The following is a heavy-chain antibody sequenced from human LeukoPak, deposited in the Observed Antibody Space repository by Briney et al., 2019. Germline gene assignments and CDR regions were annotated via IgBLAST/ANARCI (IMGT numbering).Heavy chain of an antibody. D-gene: IGHD5-12*01. CDR2: ISSSSSYT. CDR3: ARLGWATAPLDY. V-gene: IGHV3-11*06. J-gene: IGHJ4*02. Sequence: GGSLRLSCAASGFTFSDYYLSWIRQAPGKGLEWVSYISSSSSYTNYADSVKGRFTISRDNAKNSLYLQMNSLRAEDTAVYYCARLGWATAPLDYWGQGTLVTVSS. CDR1: GFTFSDYY.